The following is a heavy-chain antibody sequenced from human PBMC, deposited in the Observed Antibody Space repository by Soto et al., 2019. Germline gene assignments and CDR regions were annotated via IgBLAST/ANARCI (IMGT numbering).Heavy chain of an antibody. V-gene: IGHV1-69*13. CDR3: ASDLVGGYPAAQDYYGMDV. Sequence: GASVKVSCKASGGTFSSYAISWVRQAPGQGLEWMGGIIPIFGTANYAQKFQGRVTITADESTSTAYMELSSLRSEDTAVYYCASDLVGGYPAAQDYYGMDVWGQGTTVTVSS. D-gene: IGHD6-25*01. CDR2: IIPIFGTA. CDR1: GGTFSSYA. J-gene: IGHJ6*02.